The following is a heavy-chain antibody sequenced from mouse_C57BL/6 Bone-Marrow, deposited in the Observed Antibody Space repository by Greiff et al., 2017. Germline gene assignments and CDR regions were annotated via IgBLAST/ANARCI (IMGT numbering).Heavy chain of an antibody. CDR1: GYAFSSSW. V-gene: IGHV1-82*01. CDR3: AKPIYYGNYVGDY. Sequence: VQLQESGPELVKPGASVKISCKASGYAFSSSWMHWVKQRPGKGLEWIGRIYPGDGDTNYNGKFKGKATLTADKSSSTAYMQLSSLTSEDSAVYFCAKPIYYGNYVGDYWGQGTTLTVSS. CDR2: IYPGDGDT. D-gene: IGHD2-1*01. J-gene: IGHJ2*01.